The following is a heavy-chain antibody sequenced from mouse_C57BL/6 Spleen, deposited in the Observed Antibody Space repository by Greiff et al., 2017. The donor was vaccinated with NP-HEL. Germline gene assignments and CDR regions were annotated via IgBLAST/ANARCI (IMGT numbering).Heavy chain of an antibody. Sequence: VQLQQSGAELVKPGASVKISCKASGYAFSSYWMNWVKQRPGKGLEWIGQIYPGDGDTNYNGKFKGKATLTADKSSSKAYMQLSSLTSEDSAFYFCARAGSTVVATRYAMDYWGQGTSVTVSS. V-gene: IGHV1-80*01. D-gene: IGHD1-1*01. CDR1: GYAFSSYW. J-gene: IGHJ4*01. CDR2: IYPGDGDT. CDR3: ARAGSTVVATRYAMDY.